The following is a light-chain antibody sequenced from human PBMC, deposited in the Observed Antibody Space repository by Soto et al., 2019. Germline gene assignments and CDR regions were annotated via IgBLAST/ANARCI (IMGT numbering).Light chain of an antibody. CDR2: GAS. J-gene: IGKJ1*01. CDR1: QRVGSN. Sequence: EIVMTQSPATLSVSPGERVTLSCRARQRVGSNLAWYQQKPGQAPRLLIYGASTRATGIPARFSGSGSETEFTLTISSLQAEDSAVYFCQQYNNWPTWTFGQGTKVEIK. V-gene: IGKV3-15*01. CDR3: QQYNNWPTWT.